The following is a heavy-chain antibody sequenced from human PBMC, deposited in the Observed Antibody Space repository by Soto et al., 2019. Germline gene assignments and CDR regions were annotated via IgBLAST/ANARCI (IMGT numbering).Heavy chain of an antibody. Sequence: SETLSLTCAVYGGSFSGYYWSWIRQPPGKGLEWIGEINHSGSTNYNPSLKSRVTISVDTSKNQFSLKLSSVTAADTAVYYCARASYSSSDYWGQGTLVTV. CDR3: ARASYSSSDY. V-gene: IGHV4-34*01. CDR1: GGSFSGYY. D-gene: IGHD6-6*01. CDR2: INHSGST. J-gene: IGHJ4*02.